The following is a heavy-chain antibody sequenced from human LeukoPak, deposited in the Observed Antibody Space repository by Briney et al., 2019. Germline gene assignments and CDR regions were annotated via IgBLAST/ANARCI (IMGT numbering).Heavy chain of an antibody. CDR2: VKHGGST. CDR1: GGSFSGYY. V-gene: IGHV4-34*01. CDR3: ARCGYCSSTSCYSYYYYYMDV. J-gene: IGHJ6*03. Sequence: PSETLSLTCAVYGGSFSGYYWSWIRQPPGKGLEWIGEVKHGGSTNYNPSLKSRVTISVDTSKNQFSLKLSSVTAADTAVYYCARCGYCSSTSCYSYYYYYMDVWGKGTTVTISS. D-gene: IGHD2-2*03.